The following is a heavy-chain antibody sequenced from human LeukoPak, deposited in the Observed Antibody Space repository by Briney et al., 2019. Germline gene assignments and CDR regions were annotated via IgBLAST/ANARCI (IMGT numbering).Heavy chain of an antibody. V-gene: IGHV1-2*02. Sequence: ASLKLSCKASGYTFTSYYMHWVRQAPGQGLEWMGWINPSSSGTNYAQKFQGGVTRTRDTSNSTAYMQLSRLRSDDTAVYYCAKGGGGSSSGADNWFDPWGQGTLVTVSS. J-gene: IGHJ5*02. CDR3: AKGGGGSSSGADNWFDP. CDR1: GYTFTSYY. D-gene: IGHD6-6*01. CDR2: INPSSSGT.